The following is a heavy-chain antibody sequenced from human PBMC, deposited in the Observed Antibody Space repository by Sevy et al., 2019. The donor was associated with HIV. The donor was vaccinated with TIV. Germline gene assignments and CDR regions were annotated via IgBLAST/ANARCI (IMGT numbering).Heavy chain of an antibody. Sequence: GGSLRLSCAASGFAFTNYYAMHWVRQAPGKGLEWVSLISYDGSDKYYADSVKGRFTIFRDNFKNTLYLQMNSLTTEGTAVYYWARPRANYVDQYFFYGMDAWGQGTTVTVSS. V-gene: IGHV3-30-3*01. CDR2: ISYDGSDK. CDR3: ARPRANYVDQYFFYGMDA. D-gene: IGHD4-17*01. CDR1: GFAFTNYYA. J-gene: IGHJ6*02.